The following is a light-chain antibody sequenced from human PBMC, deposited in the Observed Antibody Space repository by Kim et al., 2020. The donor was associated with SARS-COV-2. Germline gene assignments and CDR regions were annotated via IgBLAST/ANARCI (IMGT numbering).Light chain of an antibody. CDR1: QSVSINY. J-gene: IGKJ2*01. CDR3: QQYGNSPFT. CDR2: DSS. Sequence: PGERATLSCRASQSVSINYLAWYQQKPGQAPRLLKYDSSSRAAGIPDRFSGSGSGTDFTLTISRLEPEDFAVYYCQQYGNSPFTFGQGTKLEI. V-gene: IGKV3-20*01.